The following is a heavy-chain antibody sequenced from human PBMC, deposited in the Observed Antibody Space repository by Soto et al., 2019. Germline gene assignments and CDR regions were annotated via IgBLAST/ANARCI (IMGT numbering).Heavy chain of an antibody. D-gene: IGHD1-26*01. J-gene: IGHJ5*02. Sequence: QLQLQDSGPGLVKPSETLALTCTVSGGSISSSSYYWAWIRQPPGKGLEWIGSIYYSGSTYYHPALKSRVTISIDTSKDQFSLKLTSVTAADTAVYYCATHRPHILVGVHGWFDPWGQGTLVTVSS. V-gene: IGHV4-39*01. CDR3: ATHRPHILVGVHGWFDP. CDR2: IYYSGST. CDR1: GGSISSSSYY.